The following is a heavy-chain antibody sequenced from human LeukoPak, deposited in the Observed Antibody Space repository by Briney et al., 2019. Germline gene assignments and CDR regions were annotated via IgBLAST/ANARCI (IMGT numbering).Heavy chain of an antibody. Sequence: ASVKVSCKASGYTFTGYYMHWVRQAPGQGLEWMGWINPNSGGTNYAQKFQGRVTMTRDTSISTAYMELSRLRSDDTAVYYCAREELVHYYYYMDVWGKGTTVTVSS. J-gene: IGHJ6*03. CDR2: INPNSGGT. CDR1: GYTFTGYY. D-gene: IGHD6-6*01. CDR3: AREELVHYYYYMDV. V-gene: IGHV1-2*02.